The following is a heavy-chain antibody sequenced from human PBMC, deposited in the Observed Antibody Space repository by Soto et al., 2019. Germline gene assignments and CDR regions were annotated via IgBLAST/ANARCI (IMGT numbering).Heavy chain of an antibody. J-gene: IGHJ4*02. V-gene: IGHV1-8*01. CDR2: INPNSGNI. CDR1: GDTFTTYD. CDR3: ARGRASGSYYLLDY. Sequence: ASVKVSCKASGDTFTTYDINWVRQATGHGLEWMGWINPNSGNIGYAQRFQGRVTMTRDTAIRTAYMEVSSLRSDDTAVYYCARGRASGSYYLLDYWGQGTLVTVS. D-gene: IGHD3-10*01.